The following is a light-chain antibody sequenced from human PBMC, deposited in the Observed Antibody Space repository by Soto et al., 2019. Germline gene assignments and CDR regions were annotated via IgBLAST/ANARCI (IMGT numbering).Light chain of an antibody. J-gene: IGLJ2*01. V-gene: IGLV3-21*02. CDR1: NIGSES. CDR3: QVWDRSSDHRGV. CDR2: DDS. Sequence: SYVLTQPPSVSVAPGQTARITCGGNNIGSESVHWYQKKPGQAPVLVVYDDSDRPSGIPERFSGSNSGNTATLTISRVEAGDEADYYCQVWDRSSDHRGVFGGGTKLTVL.